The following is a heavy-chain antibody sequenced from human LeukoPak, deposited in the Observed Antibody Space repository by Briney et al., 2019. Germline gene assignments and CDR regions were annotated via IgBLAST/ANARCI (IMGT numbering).Heavy chain of an antibody. CDR1: GFPFSVYE. J-gene: IGHJ4*02. Sequence: GGSLRLSCAVSGFPFSVYEMNWVRQAPGKGLEWVSNIGSSGTTIYYADSVRGRFSISRDNAKSSLYLQMNSLRVEDTAVYYCALLAVASDFDYWGQGALVIVSS. CDR2: IGSSGTTI. CDR3: ALLAVASDFDY. D-gene: IGHD6-19*01. V-gene: IGHV3-48*03.